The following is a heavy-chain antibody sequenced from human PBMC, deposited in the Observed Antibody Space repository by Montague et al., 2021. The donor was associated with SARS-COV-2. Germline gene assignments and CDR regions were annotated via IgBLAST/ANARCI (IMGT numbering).Heavy chain of an antibody. CDR2: IYYSGST. J-gene: IGHJ5*02. CDR1: GGSISSYY. CDR3: ARGGDMNWFDP. V-gene: IGHV4-59*01. D-gene: IGHD2-21*01. Sequence: SETLSLTCTVSGGSISSYYWNWIRQPPGKGLEWIGYIYYSGSTNYNPSLKSRVTISVDTSKNQFSLKLSSVTAADTAVYYCARGGDMNWFDPWGQGTLVTVSS.